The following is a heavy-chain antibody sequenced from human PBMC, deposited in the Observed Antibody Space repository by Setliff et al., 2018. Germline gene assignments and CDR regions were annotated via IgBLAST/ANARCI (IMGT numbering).Heavy chain of an antibody. Sequence: ASVKVSCKASGYTFTSYDINWVRQATGQGLEWMGWMNPNSGNTGYAQKFQGRVTMTRNTSISTAYMELSSLRSEDTAVYYCARQLCSSGYCYATTFDYWGQGTLVTVSS. CDR2: MNPNSGNT. D-gene: IGHD3-22*01. V-gene: IGHV1-8*02. J-gene: IGHJ4*02. CDR3: ARQLCSSGYCYATTFDY. CDR1: GYTFTSYD.